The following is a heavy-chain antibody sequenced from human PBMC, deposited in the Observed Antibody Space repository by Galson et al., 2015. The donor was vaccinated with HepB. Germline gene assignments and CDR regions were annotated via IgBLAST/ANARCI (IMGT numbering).Heavy chain of an antibody. D-gene: IGHD3-22*01. CDR1: GGSISSSSYY. CDR3: ARSGLWGDSSGYPFDY. CDR2: IYYSGST. Sequence: ETLSLTCTVSGGSISSSSYYWGWIRQPPGKGLEWIGSIYYSGSTYYNPSLKSRVTISVDTSKNQFSLKLSSVTAADTAVYYCARSGLWGDSSGYPFDYWGQGTLVTVSS. V-gene: IGHV4-39*01. J-gene: IGHJ4*02.